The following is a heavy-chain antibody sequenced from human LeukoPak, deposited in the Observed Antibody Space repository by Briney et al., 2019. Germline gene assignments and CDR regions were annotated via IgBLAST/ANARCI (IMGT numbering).Heavy chain of an antibody. Sequence: GSLRLSCAASGFTFSSYGMHWVRQAPGKGLDWVASIRYDGSNKNYADSVKGRFTISRDNSKNTLYLQMNSLRAEDTAVYYCARSCSGGSCFPDSWGQGTLVTVSS. CDR1: GFTFSSYG. J-gene: IGHJ4*02. CDR3: ARSCSGGSCFPDS. V-gene: IGHV3-30*02. CDR2: IRYDGSNK. D-gene: IGHD2-15*01.